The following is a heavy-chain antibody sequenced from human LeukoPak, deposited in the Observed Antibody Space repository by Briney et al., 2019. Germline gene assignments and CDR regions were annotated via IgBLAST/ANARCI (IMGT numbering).Heavy chain of an antibody. CDR2: ISAYNGNK. J-gene: IGHJ4*02. CDR1: GYTLTSYG. V-gene: IGHV1-18*01. Sequence: ASVKLSPTASGYTLTSYGISWVRHAPRQGLEWMGWISAYNGNKNYAQKLQGRVTMTTDTSTSTAYMELRSLRSDDTAVYYCAREGYYGSGSAYYFDYWGQGTLVTVSS. CDR3: AREGYYGSGSAYYFDY. D-gene: IGHD3-10*01.